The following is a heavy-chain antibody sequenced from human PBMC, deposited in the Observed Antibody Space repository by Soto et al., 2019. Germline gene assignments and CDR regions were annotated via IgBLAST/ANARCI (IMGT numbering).Heavy chain of an antibody. J-gene: IGHJ4*02. CDR3: ARDKITGLFDY. D-gene: IGHD2-8*02. Sequence: ETLSLTCAVYGGSFSGYYWTWIRQPPGTGLEWIGEINHSGRTNYNPSLKSRVTITIDTSKNQFSLKLTSVTAADTAVYYCARDKITGLFDYWGQGTLVTVSS. V-gene: IGHV4-34*01. CDR1: GGSFSGYY. CDR2: INHSGRT.